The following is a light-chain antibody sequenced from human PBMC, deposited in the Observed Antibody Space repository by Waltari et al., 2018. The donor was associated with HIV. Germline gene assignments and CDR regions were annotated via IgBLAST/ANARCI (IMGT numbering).Light chain of an antibody. CDR1: QAISGY. J-gene: IGKJ1*01. V-gene: IGKV1-9*01. CDR2: ATS. CDR3: QQLRT. Sequence: DIQLTQSPSSLSASVGDRVTITCRASQAISGYVAWYQQKPGKAPKLLIYATSILQGEVPLRFSGRGSGTEFTLTINSLQAEDVASYYCQQLRTFGQGTKVEIK.